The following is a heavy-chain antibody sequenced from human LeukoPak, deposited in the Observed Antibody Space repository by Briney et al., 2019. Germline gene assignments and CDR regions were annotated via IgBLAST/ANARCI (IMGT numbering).Heavy chain of an antibody. CDR1: GATFGSHS. Sequence: RASVKVSCKASGATFGSHSIGWVRQAPGQGLEWMGGIVPMFGTDVYAQRFQGRVTVTADESTTTAYMELISLTSEDTAMYYCARDLLSVDNYDALDIWGQGTMVTVSS. V-gene: IGHV1-69*13. CDR2: IVPMFGTD. D-gene: IGHD5-12*01. J-gene: IGHJ3*02. CDR3: ARDLLSVDNYDALDI.